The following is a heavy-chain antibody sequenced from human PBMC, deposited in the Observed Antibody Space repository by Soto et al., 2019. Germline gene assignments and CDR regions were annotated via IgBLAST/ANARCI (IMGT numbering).Heavy chain of an antibody. D-gene: IGHD4-17*01. CDR3: ARGGFDYGDYGVDY. J-gene: IGHJ4*02. Sequence: QVQLQESGPGLVKPSQTLSLTCTVSGGSISSGDYYWSWIRQHPGKGLEWIGYIYYSGSTYYNPSLKSRVTIPVDTSKNQFSLKLSSVTAADTAVYYCARGGFDYGDYGVDYWGQGTLVTVSS. CDR1: GGSISSGDYY. CDR2: IYYSGST. V-gene: IGHV4-31*03.